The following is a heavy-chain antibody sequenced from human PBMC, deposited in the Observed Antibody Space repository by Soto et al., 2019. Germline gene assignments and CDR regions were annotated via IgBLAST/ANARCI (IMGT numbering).Heavy chain of an antibody. CDR1: GYTFTSYG. D-gene: IGHD2-15*01. J-gene: IGHJ1*01. V-gene: IGHV1-18*01. CDR2: ISAYNGNT. Sequence: QVQLVQSGAEVKKPGASVKVSCKASGYTFTSYGISWVRQAPGQGLEWMGWISAYNGNTNYAQKLPGRVTMTTDTATCTAYMELRGLTPDDTAVYYCATRKYCRGGSAYQHAEYLQHWGQGTLVTVSS. CDR3: ATRKYCRGGSAYQHAEYLQH.